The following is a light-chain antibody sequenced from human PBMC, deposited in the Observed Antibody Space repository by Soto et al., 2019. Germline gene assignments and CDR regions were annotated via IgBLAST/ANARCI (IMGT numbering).Light chain of an antibody. CDR3: ATWDDSLNAWV. J-gene: IGLJ3*02. Sequence: QSVLTQPPSVSGSPRQRVTISCSGSTSNIGNNYVNWYQQLPGTAPKVLIYSNNQRPSGVPDRFSGSKSGTSASLAISGLQSEDEADYYCATWDDSLNAWVFGGGTKLTVL. CDR1: TSNIGNNY. V-gene: IGLV1-44*01. CDR2: SNN.